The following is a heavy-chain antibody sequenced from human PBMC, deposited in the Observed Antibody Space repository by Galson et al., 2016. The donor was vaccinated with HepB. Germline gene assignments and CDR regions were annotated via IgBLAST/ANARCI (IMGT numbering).Heavy chain of an antibody. CDR2: TVVGSGNT. CDR3: AAVLYCGNVSCYPPRDY. D-gene: IGHD2-2*01. V-gene: IGHV1-58*01. J-gene: IGHJ4*02. CDR1: GFTFTSSA. Sequence: SVKVSCKASGFTFTSSAVQWVRQARGQRLEWIGWTVVGSGNTNYAQKFQERVTVTRDMSTAKVYMELSSLRPEDTAIYYCAAVLYCGNVSCYPPRDYWGQGTLVTVSS.